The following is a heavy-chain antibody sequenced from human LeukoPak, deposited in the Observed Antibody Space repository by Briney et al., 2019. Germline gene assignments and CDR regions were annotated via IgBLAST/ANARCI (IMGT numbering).Heavy chain of an antibody. J-gene: IGHJ4*02. D-gene: IGHD4-17*01. CDR2: IYHSGST. CDR3: ARDNTYGDYGGNFDY. Sequence: PSETLSLTCTVSGGSISSGGYYWSWIRQPPGKGLEWIGYIYHSGSTYYNPSLKSRVTISVDRSKNQFSLKLSSVTAADTAVYYCARDNTYGDYGGNFDYWGQGTLVTVSS. CDR1: GGSISSGGYY. V-gene: IGHV4-30-2*01.